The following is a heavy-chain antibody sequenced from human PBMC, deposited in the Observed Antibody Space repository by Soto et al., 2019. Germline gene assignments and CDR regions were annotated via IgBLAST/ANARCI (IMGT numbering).Heavy chain of an antibody. CDR3: AKDRKHDSSGYYLGGVFDY. Sequence: PGGSLRLSCAASGFTFSSYAMSWVRQAPGKGLEWVSAISGSGGSTYYADSVKGRFTISRDNSKNTLYLQMNSLRAEDTAVYYCAKDRKHDSSGYYLGGVFDYWGQGTLVTVSS. D-gene: IGHD3-22*01. CDR2: ISGSGGST. J-gene: IGHJ4*02. V-gene: IGHV3-23*01. CDR1: GFTFSSYA.